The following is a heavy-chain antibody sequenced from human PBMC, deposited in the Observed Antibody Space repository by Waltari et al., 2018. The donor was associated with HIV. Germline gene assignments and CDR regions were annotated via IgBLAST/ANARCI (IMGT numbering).Heavy chain of an antibody. V-gene: IGHV1-69*01. CDR3: ARDKAHNDVWSGYVS. Sequence: QVPLVQSGAAVKKPGSSVKVTCKSSGGTVSSYAVSWVRPAPGQGLEWMGGIIPLFGTVHYAQKFQGRVTITADGSTSTVYMELSSLRSEDTAVYYCARDKAHNDVWSGYVSWGQGTLVTVSS. CDR2: IIPLFGTV. J-gene: IGHJ5*02. D-gene: IGHD3-3*01. CDR1: GGTVSSYA.